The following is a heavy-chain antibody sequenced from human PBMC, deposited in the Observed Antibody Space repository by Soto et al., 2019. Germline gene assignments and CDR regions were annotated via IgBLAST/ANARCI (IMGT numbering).Heavy chain of an antibody. CDR3: ADTAMVPPTGYYYGMDV. D-gene: IGHD5-18*01. J-gene: IGHJ6*02. V-gene: IGHV1-69*13. CDR1: GGTFSSYA. CDR2: IIPIFGTA. Sequence: SVKVSCKASGGTFSSYAISWVRQAPGQGLEWMGGIIPIFGTANYAQKFQGRVTITADESTSTAYMELSSLRSEDTAVYYCADTAMVPPTGYYYGMDVWGQGTTVTVSS.